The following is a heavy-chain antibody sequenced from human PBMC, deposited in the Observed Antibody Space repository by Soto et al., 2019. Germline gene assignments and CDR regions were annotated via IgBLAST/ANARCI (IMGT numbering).Heavy chain of an antibody. Sequence: PSETLSLTFTVSGGSISGYYWSWIRQPPGKGLEWIGYIYYSGSTNYNPSLKSRVTIAGDTSKNQFSLKLSSVTAADTAVYYCARFMGYYDSSGYYPQRFGPWGKGTLVTFSS. CDR1: GGSISGYY. CDR3: ARFMGYYDSSGYYPQRFGP. CDR2: IYYSGST. V-gene: IGHV4-59*01. J-gene: IGHJ5*02. D-gene: IGHD3-22*01.